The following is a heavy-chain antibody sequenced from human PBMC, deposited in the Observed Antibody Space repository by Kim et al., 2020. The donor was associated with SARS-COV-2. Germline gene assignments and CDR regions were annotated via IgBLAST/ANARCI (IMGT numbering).Heavy chain of an antibody. Sequence: GGSLRLSCTASGFTFGDYAMSWFRQAPGKGLEWVGFIRSKAYGGTTEYAASVKGRFTISRDDSKSIAYLQMNSLKTEDTAVYYCTRDGYFGSGGYSSWGYWVQGTLVTVSS. J-gene: IGHJ4*02. CDR2: IRSKAYGGTT. D-gene: IGHD1-26*01. CDR1: GFTFGDYA. CDR3: TRDGYFGSGGYSSWGY. V-gene: IGHV3-49*03.